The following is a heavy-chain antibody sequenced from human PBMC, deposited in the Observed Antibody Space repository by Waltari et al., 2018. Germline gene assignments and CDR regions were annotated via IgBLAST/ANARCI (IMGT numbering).Heavy chain of an antibody. CDR2: IYYSGST. CDR1: GGSISSSSYY. CDR3: ARVHSSGWFDP. D-gene: IGHD6-19*01. Sequence: QLQLQESGPGLVKPSETLSLTCTVSGGSISSSSYYWGWIRQPPGKGLEWIGSIYYSGSTYYNPSLKSRVTISVDTSKNQFSLKLSSVTAADTAVYYCARVHSSGWFDPWGQGTLVTVSS. V-gene: IGHV4-39*01. J-gene: IGHJ5*02.